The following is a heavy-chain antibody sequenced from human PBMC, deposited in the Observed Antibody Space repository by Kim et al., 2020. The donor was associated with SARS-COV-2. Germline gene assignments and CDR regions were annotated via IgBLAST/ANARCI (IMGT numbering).Heavy chain of an antibody. CDR3: ARAPPWYYYMDV. J-gene: IGHJ6*03. V-gene: IGHV1-2*02. Sequence: NYAQKFQGRVTMTRDTSLSTAYMELSRLRSDDTAVYYCARAPPWYYYMDVWGKGTTVTVSS.